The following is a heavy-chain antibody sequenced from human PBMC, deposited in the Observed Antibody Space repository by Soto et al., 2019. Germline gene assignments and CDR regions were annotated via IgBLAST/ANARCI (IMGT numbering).Heavy chain of an antibody. CDR2: ISGSGGMT. CDR3: ARKYYDYISGYHGNWFDL. D-gene: IGHD3-22*01. V-gene: IGHV3-23*01. CDR1: GFTFSSYA. Sequence: GGSLRLSCAASGFTFSSYAMSWVRQAPGKGLEWVSAISGSGGMTFYADSVKGRFTISRDNSKKTLYLQMNSLRAEDTAVYYCARKYYDYISGYHGNWFDLWGQGTLVTV. J-gene: IGHJ5*02.